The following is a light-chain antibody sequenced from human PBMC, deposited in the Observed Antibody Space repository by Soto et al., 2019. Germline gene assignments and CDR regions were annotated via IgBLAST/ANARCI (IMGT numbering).Light chain of an antibody. CDR2: KAS. CDR3: QQYNSYSYT. CDR1: QSISSW. J-gene: IGKJ2*01. V-gene: IGKV1-5*03. Sequence: DIQMTQSPSTLSASVGDRVTITCWASQSISSWLAWYQQKPGKAPKLLSYKASSLESGVPSRFSGSGSGTEFTLTISSLQPDDFATYYCQQYNSYSYTFGQGTKLEIK.